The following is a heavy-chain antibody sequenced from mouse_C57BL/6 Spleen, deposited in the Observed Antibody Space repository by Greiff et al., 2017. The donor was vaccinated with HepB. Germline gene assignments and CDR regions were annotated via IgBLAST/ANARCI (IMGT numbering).Heavy chain of an antibody. Sequence: QVQLKQSGAELVKPGASVKLSCKASGYTFTEYTIHWVKQRSGQGLEWIGWFYPGSGSIKYNEKFKDKATLTADKSSSTVYMKLSRLTSDDSAVYFCARHEDTVYYGYYDWFAYWGQGTLVTVSA. CDR2: FYPGSGSI. V-gene: IGHV1-62-2*01. CDR1: GYTFTEYT. J-gene: IGHJ3*01. CDR3: ARHEDTVYYGYYDWFAY. D-gene: IGHD2-3*01.